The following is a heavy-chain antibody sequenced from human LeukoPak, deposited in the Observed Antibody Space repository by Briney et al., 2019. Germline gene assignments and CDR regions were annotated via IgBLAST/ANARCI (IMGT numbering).Heavy chain of an antibody. J-gene: IGHJ4*02. Sequence: SLKVSCKASGGTFSSYAISWVRQAPGQGLEWMGGIIPIFGTANYAQKFQGRVTITADKSTSTAYMELSSLRSEDTAVYYCAQGTVTTSSFSYWGQGTLVTVSS. CDR1: GGTFSSYA. V-gene: IGHV1-69*06. D-gene: IGHD4-17*01. CDR3: AQGTVTTSSFSY. CDR2: IIPIFGTA.